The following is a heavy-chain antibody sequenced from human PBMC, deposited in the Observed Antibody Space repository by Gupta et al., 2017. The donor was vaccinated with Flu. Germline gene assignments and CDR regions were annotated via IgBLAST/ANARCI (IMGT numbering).Heavy chain of an antibody. D-gene: IGHD6-13*01. CDR2: IWYDGSNK. CDR3: ARDRDLIAATDAFDI. J-gene: IGHJ3*02. Sequence: QVQLVESGGGVVQPGRSLSLSCAASGFTFSSYGMHWVRQAPGKGLEWVAVIWYDGSNKYYADSVKGRFTISRDNSKNTLYLQMNSLRAEDTAVYYCARDRDLIAATDAFDIWGQGTMVTVSS. V-gene: IGHV3-33*01. CDR1: GFTFSSYG.